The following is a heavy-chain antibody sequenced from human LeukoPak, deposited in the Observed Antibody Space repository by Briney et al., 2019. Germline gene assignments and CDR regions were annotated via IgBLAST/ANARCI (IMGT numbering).Heavy chain of an antibody. D-gene: IGHD5-18*01. J-gene: IGHJ4*02. CDR3: ARGQRGYSYGSFDY. CDR2: IWYDGSNK. CDR1: GFTFSSYG. Sequence: GGSLRLSCAASGFTFSSYGMHWVRQAQGKGLEWVAVIWYDGSNKYYADSVKGRFTISRDNSKNTLYLQMNSLRAEDTAVYYCARGQRGYSYGSFDYWGQGTLVTVSS. V-gene: IGHV3-33*01.